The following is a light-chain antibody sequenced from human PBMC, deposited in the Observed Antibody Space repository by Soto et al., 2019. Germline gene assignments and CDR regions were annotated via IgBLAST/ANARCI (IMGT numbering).Light chain of an antibody. V-gene: IGKV1-5*03. Sequence: DIQMTQSPSTLSGSVGDRVTITCRASQTISSWLAWYQQKPGKAPKLLIDKASTLKSGVPSRFSGSGSGTEFTLTISSLQPDDFATYYCQQYNGTFGQGTKVDIK. CDR1: QTISSW. CDR2: KAS. J-gene: IGKJ1*01. CDR3: QQYNGT.